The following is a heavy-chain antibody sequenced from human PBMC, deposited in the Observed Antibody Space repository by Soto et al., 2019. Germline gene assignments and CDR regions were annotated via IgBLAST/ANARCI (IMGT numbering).Heavy chain of an antibody. CDR2: IYYSGST. CDR1: GGSISSGGYY. J-gene: IGHJ4*02. Sequence: PSETLSLTCTVSGGSISSGGYYWSWIRQHPGKGLEWIGYIYYSGSTYYNPSLKSRVTISVDTSKNQFSLKLSSVTAADTAVYYCARAWGGSYYQQGWYYFDYWGQGTLVTVSS. D-gene: IGHD1-26*01. CDR3: ARAWGGSYYQQGWYYFDY. V-gene: IGHV4-31*03.